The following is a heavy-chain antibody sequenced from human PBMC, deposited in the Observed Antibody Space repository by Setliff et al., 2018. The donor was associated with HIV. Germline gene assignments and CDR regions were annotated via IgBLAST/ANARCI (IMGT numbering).Heavy chain of an antibody. CDR3: TLTSRLDGYFDP. CDR2: IYYSGST. D-gene: IGHD5-12*01. CDR1: GGSIRGHY. Sequence: SETLSLTCTVSGGSIRGHYWSWIRQPPGKGLEWIGTIYYSGSTYYKPSLKSRGTISVDTSENQFYLKLNSVTAADSAVYYCTLTSRLDGYFDPWGQGTLVTVSS. J-gene: IGHJ5*02. V-gene: IGHV4-59*11.